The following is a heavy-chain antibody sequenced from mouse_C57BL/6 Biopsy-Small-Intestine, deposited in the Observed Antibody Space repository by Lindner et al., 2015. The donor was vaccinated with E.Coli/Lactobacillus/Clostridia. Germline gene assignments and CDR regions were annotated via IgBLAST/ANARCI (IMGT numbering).Heavy chain of an antibody. D-gene: IGHD1-1*01. CDR1: GYTFTTYW. CDR3: ARYFTTVVATGAMDY. Sequence: VQLQESGAELAEPGASVKLSCKASGYTFTTYWMHWVKQRPGQGLEWIGYINPSSGYAKYNQKFKDKATLTADKSSSTAYMQLSSLTYEDSAVYYCARYFTTVVATGAMDYWGQGTSVTVSS. J-gene: IGHJ4*01. CDR2: INPSSGYA. V-gene: IGHV1-7*01.